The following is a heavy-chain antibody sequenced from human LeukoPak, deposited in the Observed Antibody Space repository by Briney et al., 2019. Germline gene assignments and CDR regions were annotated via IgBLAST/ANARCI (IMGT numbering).Heavy chain of an antibody. CDR2: ISWNSGSI. V-gene: IGHV3-9*03. CDR1: GFTFDDYA. Sequence: GGSLRLSCAAPGFTFDDYAMHWVRQAPGKGLEWVSGISWNSGSIGYADSVKGRFTISRDNAKNSLYLQMNSLRAEDMALYYCAKDTLVGATTGAFDIWGQGTMVTVSS. J-gene: IGHJ3*02. D-gene: IGHD1-26*01. CDR3: AKDTLVGATTGAFDI.